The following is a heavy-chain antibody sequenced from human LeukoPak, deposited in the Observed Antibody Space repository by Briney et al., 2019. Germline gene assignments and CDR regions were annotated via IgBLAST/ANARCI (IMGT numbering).Heavy chain of an antibody. J-gene: IGHJ4*02. CDR3: ASSSSGSYVDY. D-gene: IGHD3-10*01. Sequence: SETLSLTCTVSGGSISSYYWSWIRQPPGKGLEWIGYIYYSGSTNYNPSLKSRVTISVDTSKNQFSLKLSSVTAADTAVYYCASSSSGSYVDYRGQGTLVTVSS. V-gene: IGHV4-59*08. CDR1: GGSISSYY. CDR2: IYYSGST.